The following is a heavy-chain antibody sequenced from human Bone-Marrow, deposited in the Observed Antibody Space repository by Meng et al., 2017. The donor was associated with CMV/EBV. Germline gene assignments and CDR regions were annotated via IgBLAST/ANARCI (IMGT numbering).Heavy chain of an antibody. D-gene: IGHD4-11*01. J-gene: IGHJ6*02. CDR2: ISYDGSNK. Sequence: GESLKISCAASGFTFSSYAMHWVRQAPGKGLEWVAVISYDGSNKYYADSVKGRFTISRDNSKNTLYLQMNSLRAEDTAVYYCARDPMTTVTIYCGMDVWGQGTTVTVSS. V-gene: IGHV3-30-3*01. CDR1: GFTFSSYA. CDR3: ARDPMTTVTIYCGMDV.